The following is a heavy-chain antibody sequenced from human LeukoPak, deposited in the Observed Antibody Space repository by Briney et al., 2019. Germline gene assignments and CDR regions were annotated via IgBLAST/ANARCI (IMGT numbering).Heavy chain of an antibody. CDR2: INSDGSST. J-gene: IGHJ4*02. V-gene: IGHV3-74*01. CDR1: GFTFSSYW. CDR3: VKDSPPRYSGSPPAY. Sequence: GGSLRLSCAASGFTFSSYWMHWVRQAPGKGLVWVSHINSDGSSTNYADSVKGRFTISRDNAKNSLYLQMNSLRADDTAVYYCVKDSPPRYSGSPPAYWGQGTLVTVSS. D-gene: IGHD1-26*01.